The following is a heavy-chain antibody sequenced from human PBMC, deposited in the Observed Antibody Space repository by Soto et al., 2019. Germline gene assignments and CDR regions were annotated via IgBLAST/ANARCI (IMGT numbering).Heavy chain of an antibody. CDR1: GFTFSSYA. J-gene: IGHJ6*02. V-gene: IGHV3-30-3*01. D-gene: IGHD2-2*01. CDR2: ISYDGSNK. CDR3: ARDLVPAAIYYYYGMDV. Sequence: GGSLRLSCAASGFTFSSYAMHWVRQAPGKGLEWVAVISYDGSNKYYADSVKGRFTISRDNSKNTLYLQMNSLRAEDTAVYYCARDLVPAAIYYYYGMDVWGQGTTVTVSS.